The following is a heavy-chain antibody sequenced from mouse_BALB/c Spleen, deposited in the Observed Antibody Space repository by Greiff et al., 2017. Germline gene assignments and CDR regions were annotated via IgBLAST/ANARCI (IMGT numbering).Heavy chain of an antibody. CDR3: ARERVDYPFAY. D-gene: IGHD2-4*01. CDR1: GFTFSSYA. J-gene: IGHJ3*01. Sequence: DVHLVESGGGLVKPGGSLKLSCAASGFTFSSYAMSWVRQTPEKRLEWVASISSGGSTYYPDSVKGRFTISRDNARNILYLQMSSLRSEDTAMYYCARERVDYPFAYWGQGTLVTVSA. V-gene: IGHV5-6-5*01. CDR2: ISSGGST.